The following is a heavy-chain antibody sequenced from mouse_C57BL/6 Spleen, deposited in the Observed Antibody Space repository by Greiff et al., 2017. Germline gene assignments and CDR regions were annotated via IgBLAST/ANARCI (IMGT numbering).Heavy chain of an antibody. CDR3: HYYGSSLRWYFDV. V-gene: IGHV5-17*01. CDR2: ISSGSSTI. Sequence: EVKLMESGGGLVKPAGSLKLSCAASGFTFSDYGMHWVRQAPEKGLEWVAYISSGSSTIYYADTVKGRFTISRANAKNTLFLQMTSLRSEDTAMYYCHYYGSSLRWYFDVWGTGTTVTVSS. J-gene: IGHJ1*03. CDR1: GFTFSDYG. D-gene: IGHD1-1*01.